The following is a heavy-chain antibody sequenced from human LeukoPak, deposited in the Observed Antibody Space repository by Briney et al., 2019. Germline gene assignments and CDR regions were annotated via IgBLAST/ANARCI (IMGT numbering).Heavy chain of an antibody. CDR3: ARVVTVTTCCDY. CDR2: IYYSGST. V-gene: IGHV4-39*07. D-gene: IGHD4-17*01. J-gene: IGHJ4*02. CDR1: GGSISSSSYY. Sequence: SETLSLTCTVSGGSISSSSYYWGWIRQPPGKGLEWIGSIYYSGSTYYNPSLKSRVTISVDTSKNQFSLKLSSVTAADTAVYYCARVVTVTTCCDYWGQGTLVTVSS.